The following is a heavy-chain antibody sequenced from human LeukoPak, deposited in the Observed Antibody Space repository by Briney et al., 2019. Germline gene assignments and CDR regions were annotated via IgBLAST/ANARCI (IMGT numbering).Heavy chain of an antibody. CDR3: AKFDSSSSGLDY. CDR1: GFTFSSYG. Sequence: PGGSLRLSCAASGFTFSSYGMHWVRQAPGKGLEWVAVISYDGSNKYYADSVKGRFTISRDNSKNTLYLQMNSLRAEDTAVYYCAKFDSSSSGLDYWGQGTLVTVSS. CDR2: ISYDGSNK. J-gene: IGHJ4*02. V-gene: IGHV3-30*18. D-gene: IGHD6-6*01.